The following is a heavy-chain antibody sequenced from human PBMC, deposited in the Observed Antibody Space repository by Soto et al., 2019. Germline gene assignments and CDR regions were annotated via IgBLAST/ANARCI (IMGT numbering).Heavy chain of an antibody. CDR1: GGSITSHY. D-gene: IGHD2-21*01. J-gene: IGHJ5*02. V-gene: IGHV4-59*08. CDR3: ARLGAYYQSLDP. CDR2: IHHSGST. Sequence: SETLSLTCSVSGGSITSHYCSWFRQPPGKGLEWIGYIHHSGSTSYNPSLKSRVTISLDTSKSHFSLKVNSVTAADTAVYYCARLGAYYQSLDPWGQGTLVTVSS.